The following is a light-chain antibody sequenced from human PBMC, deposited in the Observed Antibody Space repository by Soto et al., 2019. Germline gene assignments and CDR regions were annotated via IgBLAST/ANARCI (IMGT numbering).Light chain of an antibody. Sequence: QSVLTQPPSVSGAPGQRVTISCTGGSSNIGAGYDVQWYQQLPGTAPRLLIYNNNQRPSGVPGRFSGSKSGTSASLAVSGLQSEDEADYYCAAWDDSLNGGVFGTGTQLTVL. V-gene: IGLV1-40*01. J-gene: IGLJ1*01. CDR2: NNN. CDR1: SSNIGAGYD. CDR3: AAWDDSLNGGV.